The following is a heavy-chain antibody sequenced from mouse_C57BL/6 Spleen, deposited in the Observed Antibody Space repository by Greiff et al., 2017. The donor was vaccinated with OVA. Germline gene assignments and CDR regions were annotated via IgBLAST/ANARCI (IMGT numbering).Heavy chain of an antibody. V-gene: IGHV1-76*01. J-gene: IGHJ2*01. CDR2: IYPGSGNT. CDR3: ARGAVITTVVARGYFDY. D-gene: IGHD1-1*01. CDR1: GYTFTDYY. Sequence: QVQLQQSGAELVRPGASVKLSCKASGYTFTDYYINWVKQRPGQGLEWIARIYPGSGNTYYNEKFKGKATLTAEKSSSTAYMQLSSLTSEDSAVYFCARGAVITTVVARGYFDYWGQGTTLTVSS.